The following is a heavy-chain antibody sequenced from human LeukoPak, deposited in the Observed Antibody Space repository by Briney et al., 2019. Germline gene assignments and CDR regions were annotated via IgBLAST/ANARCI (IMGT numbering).Heavy chain of an antibody. CDR3: ARQISDYYYYYIDV. J-gene: IGHJ6*03. V-gene: IGHV4-39*01. D-gene: IGHD3-10*01. Sequence: KPSETLSPTCTVSGGSISSSHYYWGWIRQTPGKGLEWIGTIYYSGTTYYNPSLESRATISEDTSKNQFSLTLRSVTAADTAVYYCARQISDYYYYYIDVWGKGTTVTVSS. CDR2: IYYSGTT. CDR1: GGSISSSHYY.